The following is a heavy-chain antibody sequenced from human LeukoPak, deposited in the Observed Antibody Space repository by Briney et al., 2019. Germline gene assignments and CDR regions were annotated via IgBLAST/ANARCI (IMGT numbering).Heavy chain of an antibody. V-gene: IGHV4-61*01. CDR2: VYYSGRT. Sequence: SETLSLTCTGSGDSVRGDTYYWSWIRQPPGKGLEWIGFVYYSGRTNYNASLKSRVTMSVDTSKNQFSLMLRSVTAADTAVYYCVRETTTEYYDTSGYYRQTEVFDAWGQGTMVTVSS. D-gene: IGHD3-22*01. J-gene: IGHJ3*01. CDR3: VRETTTEYYDTSGYYRQTEVFDA. CDR1: GDSVRGDTYY.